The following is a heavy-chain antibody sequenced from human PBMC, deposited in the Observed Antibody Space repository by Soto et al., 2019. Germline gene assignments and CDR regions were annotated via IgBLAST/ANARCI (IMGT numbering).Heavy chain of an antibody. D-gene: IGHD3-10*01. V-gene: IGHV3-48*01. Sequence: GGSLRLSCAASGFTFSSYSMNWVRQAPGKGLEWVSYISSSSSTIYYADSVKGRFTISRDNAKNSLYLQMNSLRAEDTAVYYCARVYGDDYYGSGSQDFDYWGQGTLVTVSS. J-gene: IGHJ4*02. CDR2: ISSSSSTI. CDR3: ARVYGDDYYGSGSQDFDY. CDR1: GFTFSSYS.